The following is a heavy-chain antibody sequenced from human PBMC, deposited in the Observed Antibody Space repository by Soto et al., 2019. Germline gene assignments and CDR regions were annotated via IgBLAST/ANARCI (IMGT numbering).Heavy chain of an antibody. V-gene: IGHV4-39*01. Sequence: ETLSLTCTVSGGSISSSSYYWGWIRQPPGKGLEWIGSIYYSGSTYYNPSLKSRVTISVDTSKNQFSLKLSSVTAADTAVYYCARHSGPLYVGYYYDMDVWGQGTTVS. D-gene: IGHD3-16*01. CDR2: IYYSGST. CDR1: GGSISSSSYY. J-gene: IGHJ6*02. CDR3: ARHSGPLYVGYYYDMDV.